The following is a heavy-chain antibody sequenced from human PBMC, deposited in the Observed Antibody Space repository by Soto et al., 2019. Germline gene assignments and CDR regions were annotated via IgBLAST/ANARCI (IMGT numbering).Heavy chain of an antibody. D-gene: IGHD2-2*01. Sequence: QVQLVQSGAEVKKPGASVKVSCKASGYTLTRYCIHWVRQAPGQGLEWMGIINPNSGSTSYVQKFQDRVTMTRDTSTSTVYMELSSLRSEDTAVYYCARDIVVAPTARGWFDPWGQGTLVTVSS. CDR1: GYTLTRYC. CDR3: ARDIVVAPTARGWFDP. CDR2: INPNSGST. V-gene: IGHV1-46*01. J-gene: IGHJ5*02.